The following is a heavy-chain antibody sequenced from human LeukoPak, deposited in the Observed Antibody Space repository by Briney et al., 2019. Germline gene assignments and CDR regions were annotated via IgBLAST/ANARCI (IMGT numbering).Heavy chain of an antibody. V-gene: IGHV3-23*01. Sequence: GGSLRLSCAASGFTFSSHAMSWVRQAPGKGLEWVSAISGSGGSTYYADSVKGRFTISRDKSKNTLYLQMNSLRAEDTAVYYCAKGLAVAGHFDYWGQGTLVTISS. CDR3: AKGLAVAGHFDY. D-gene: IGHD6-19*01. J-gene: IGHJ4*02. CDR2: ISGSGGST. CDR1: GFTFSSHA.